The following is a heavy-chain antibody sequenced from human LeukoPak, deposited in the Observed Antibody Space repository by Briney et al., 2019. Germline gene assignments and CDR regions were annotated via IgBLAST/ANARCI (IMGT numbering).Heavy chain of an antibody. D-gene: IGHD2-8*02. V-gene: IGHV3-23*01. J-gene: IGHJ6*02. CDR2: ISGSGGST. Sequence: GGSLRLSCAASGFTFSSYAMTWVRQAPGKGLEWVSAISGSGGSTYYADSVKGRFTISRDNSKNTLYLQMNSLRAEDTAVYYCAKWGTGCYYGMDVWGQGTTVTVSS. CDR3: AKWGTGCYYGMDV. CDR1: GFTFSSYA.